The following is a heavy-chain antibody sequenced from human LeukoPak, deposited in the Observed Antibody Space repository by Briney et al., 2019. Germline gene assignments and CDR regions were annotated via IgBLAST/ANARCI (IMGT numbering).Heavy chain of an antibody. CDR1: GFTFSSYA. D-gene: IGHD6-6*01. CDR2: ISYDGSNK. V-gene: IGHV3-30*04. Sequence: GGSLRLSCAASGFTFSSYAMHWVRQAPGKGLEWVAVISYDGSNKYYADSVKGRFTISRDNSKNTLYLQMNSLRAEDTAVYYCATRIAARNYFDYWAREPWSPSPQ. J-gene: IGHJ4*02. CDR3: ATRIAARNYFDY.